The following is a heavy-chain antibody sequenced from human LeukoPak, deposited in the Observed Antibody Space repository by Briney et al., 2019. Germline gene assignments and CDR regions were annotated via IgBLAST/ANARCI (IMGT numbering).Heavy chain of an antibody. CDR3: AKGTGDYGMDV. CDR1: GFTFSSYT. CDR2: ISDSGGST. D-gene: IGHD1-1*01. V-gene: IGHV3-23*01. J-gene: IGHJ6*02. Sequence: GGSLRLSCAASGFTFSSYTMNWVRQAPGKGLEWVSGISDSGGSTYYADSVKGRFTISRDNSKNTVYLQMNSLRAEDTAIYFCAKGTGDYGMDVWGQGTTVTVSS.